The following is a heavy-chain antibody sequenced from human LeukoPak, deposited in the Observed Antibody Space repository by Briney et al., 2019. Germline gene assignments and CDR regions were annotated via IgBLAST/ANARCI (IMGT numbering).Heavy chain of an antibody. CDR3: AKACRGCRVVPAATSWFDP. CDR1: GFTFSDYY. J-gene: IGHJ5*02. Sequence: QPGGSLRLSCAASGFTFSDYYMSWVRQAPGKGLEWVAVISYDGSNKYYADSVKGRFTISRDNSKNTLYLQMNSLRAEDTAVYYCAKACRGCRVVPAATSWFDPWGQGTLVTVSS. V-gene: IGHV3-30*18. D-gene: IGHD2-2*01. CDR2: ISYDGSNK.